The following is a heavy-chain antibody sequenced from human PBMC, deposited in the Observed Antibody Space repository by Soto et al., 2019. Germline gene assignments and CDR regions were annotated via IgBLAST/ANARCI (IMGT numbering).Heavy chain of an antibody. CDR1: GYTFTSND. CDR3: ARGGPAAGYDL. V-gene: IGHV1-8*01. CDR2: MNPNTGGS. Sequence: ASVQVSCKASGYTFTSNDINWVRQASGQGLEWMGWMNPNTGGSGYAQDFQGRITMTRDTATSTAYMELTSLRSDDTAVYYCARGGPAAGYDLWGQGTLVTVS. J-gene: IGHJ4*02. D-gene: IGHD6-13*01.